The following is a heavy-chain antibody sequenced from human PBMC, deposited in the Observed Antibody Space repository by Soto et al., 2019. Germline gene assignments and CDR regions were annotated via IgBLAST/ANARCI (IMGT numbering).Heavy chain of an antibody. CDR1: GYIFTNYG. D-gene: IGHD3-16*01. CDR3: ARDGARGYFQH. J-gene: IGHJ1*01. V-gene: IGHV1-18*01. Sequence: QVQVVQSGAEVKKPGASVKVSCKASGYIFTNYGISWVRQAPGLGLEWMGWINAYNGNTNYAQKLQGRVTMTTDTSTSTAYMELRSLRSDDTAMYYCARDGARGYFQHWGQGTLVTVSS. CDR2: INAYNGNT.